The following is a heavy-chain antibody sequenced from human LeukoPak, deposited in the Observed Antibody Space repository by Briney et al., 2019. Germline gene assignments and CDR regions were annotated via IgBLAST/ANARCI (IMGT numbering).Heavy chain of an antibody. Sequence: SVKVSCKASGDTFSSSAISWVRQAPGQGLEWMGGTIPIFGTTDYAQKFRGRITITTDESTSTAYMEISSLRSEDSAVYYCARGKDTSAYRALDSWGQGTLVTVSS. V-gene: IGHV1-69*05. D-gene: IGHD3-22*01. CDR1: GDTFSSSA. CDR3: ARGKDTSAYRALDS. CDR2: TIPIFGTT. J-gene: IGHJ4*02.